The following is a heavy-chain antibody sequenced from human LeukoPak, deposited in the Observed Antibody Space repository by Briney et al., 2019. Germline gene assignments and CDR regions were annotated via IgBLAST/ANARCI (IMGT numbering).Heavy chain of an antibody. Sequence: PGGSLRLSCAASGFTFSSYSMNWVRQAPGKGLEWVSSIDTSSRYIYYGDSVKGRFTISRDNAKNSLYLQMNSLRAEDTAVYYCASRAETERGHSDGLDYWGQGTLVTGSP. CDR3: ASRAETERGHSDGLDY. V-gene: IGHV3-21*01. J-gene: IGHJ4*02. CDR2: IDTSSRYI. CDR1: GFTFSSYS. D-gene: IGHD5-18*01.